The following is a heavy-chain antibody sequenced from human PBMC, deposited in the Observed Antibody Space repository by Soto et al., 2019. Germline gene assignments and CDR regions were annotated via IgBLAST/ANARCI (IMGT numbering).Heavy chain of an antibody. D-gene: IGHD1-26*01. CDR2: LRGSGGST. Sequence: EVQLLESGGGLVQPGGSLTLSYAASGFTFSSYAMRWVRQAPAKGLEWVSALRGSGGSTYYADPVKGRFTIARDNSKNSLYLQMNSLRAEDTAVYYCARRGSGSYYDYWGQGTLVTVYS. V-gene: IGHV3-23*01. CDR1: GFTFSSYA. CDR3: ARRGSGSYYDY. J-gene: IGHJ4*02.